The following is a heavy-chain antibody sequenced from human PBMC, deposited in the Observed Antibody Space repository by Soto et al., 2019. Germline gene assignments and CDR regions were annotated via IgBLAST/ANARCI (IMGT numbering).Heavy chain of an antibody. CDR1: GGSFSGYY. Sequence: SETLSLTCAVYGGSFSGYYWSWIRQPPGKGLEWIGEDNHSGSTNYNPSLKSRATISVDTSKNQFSLKLSSVTAADTAVYYCARVPTTPTYCDILTGRNYYYGMDVWGQGTTVTVSS. CDR2: DNHSGST. D-gene: IGHD3-9*01. J-gene: IGHJ6*02. V-gene: IGHV4-34*01. CDR3: ARVPTTPTYCDILTGRNYYYGMDV.